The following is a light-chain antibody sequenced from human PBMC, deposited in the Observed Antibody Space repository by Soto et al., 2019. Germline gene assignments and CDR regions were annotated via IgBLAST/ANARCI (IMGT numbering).Light chain of an antibody. V-gene: IGKV1-5*01. Sequence: DIQMTQSPSTLSASVGDRVTITCRASQSISSWLAWYQQKPGKAPKLLIYDASSLESGVPSRFSGSGSGTEFTLTISCLQPDDFATYYCQQYNSYSTSTFGQGTKVEIK. CDR3: QQYNSYSTST. CDR2: DAS. J-gene: IGKJ1*01. CDR1: QSISSW.